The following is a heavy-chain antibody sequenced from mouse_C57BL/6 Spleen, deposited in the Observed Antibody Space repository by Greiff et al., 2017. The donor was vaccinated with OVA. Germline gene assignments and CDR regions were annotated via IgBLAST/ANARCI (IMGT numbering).Heavy chain of an antibody. CDR3: AREAQASFYYAMDY. J-gene: IGHJ4*01. Sequence: VQLQQSGPGLVAPSQSLSITCTVSGFSLTSYAISWVRQPPGQGLEWLGVIWTGGGTNYNSALKSRLSISKDNSKSQVFLKMNSLQTDDTARYYCAREAQASFYYAMDYWGQGTSVTVSS. D-gene: IGHD3-2*02. CDR1: GFSLTSYA. CDR2: IWTGGGT. V-gene: IGHV2-9-1*01.